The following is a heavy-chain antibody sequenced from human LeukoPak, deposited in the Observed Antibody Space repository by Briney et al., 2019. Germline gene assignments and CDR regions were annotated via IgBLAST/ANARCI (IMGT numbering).Heavy chain of an antibody. CDR3: ARECPPPLDIVVVPAGMGGWFDP. CDR2: IYHSGST. CDR1: GGSISSDGYY. D-gene: IGHD2-2*03. J-gene: IGHJ5*02. V-gene: IGHV4-30-2*01. Sequence: SETLSLTCTVSGGSISSDGYYWSWIRQPPGKGLEWIGHIYHSGSTYYNPSLRSRVTISVDRSKNQFSLKLSSVTAADTAVYYCARECPPPLDIVVVPAGMGGWFDPWGQGTLVTFSS.